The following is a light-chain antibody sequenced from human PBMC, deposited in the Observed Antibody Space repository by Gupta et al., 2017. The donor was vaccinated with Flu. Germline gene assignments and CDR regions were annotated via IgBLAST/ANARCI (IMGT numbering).Light chain of an antibody. J-gene: IGLJ3*02. V-gene: IGLV1-44*01. CDR3: AVWDDGLDGVL. CDR2: SSD. CDR1: TSSIGTNS. Sequence: QSVLSQPPSASGTPGQRVTISCSGTTSSIGTNSVNWYQQVPGAAPKLIVYSSDQRPSGVPGRFSGSKSGTSASLAISGLQPEDEADYYCAVWDDGLDGVLFGGGTNVAVL.